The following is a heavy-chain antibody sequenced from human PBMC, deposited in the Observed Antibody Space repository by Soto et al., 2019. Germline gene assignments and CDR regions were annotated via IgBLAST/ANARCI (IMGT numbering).Heavy chain of an antibody. J-gene: IGHJ6*02. CDR2: NIPLFGTT. V-gene: IGHV1-69*06. D-gene: IGHD3-3*01. Sequence: QVKLVQSRAEVKKPGSSVRVSCKASEGTFNSYVVSWVRQAPGQGLQWMGGNIPLFGTTNYAHQLEGRVTITADTSTTTAYMELSGLRPGDTAVYYCARGDTIFESSERYYHYGLDVWGQGTTVIVSS. CDR3: ARGDTIFESSERYYHYGLDV. CDR1: EGTFNSYV.